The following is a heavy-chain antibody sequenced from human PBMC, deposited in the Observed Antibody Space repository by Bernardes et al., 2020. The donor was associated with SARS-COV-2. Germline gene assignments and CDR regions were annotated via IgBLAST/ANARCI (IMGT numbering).Heavy chain of an antibody. Sequence: TMSLTCTVSGGSISSYYWSWIRQPPGKGLEWIGYIYYSGSTNYNPSLKSRVTILVDTSKNQFSLKLSSVTAADTAVYYCARESGIAVAGHYYYYGMDVWGQGTTVTVSS. CDR3: ARESGIAVAGHYYYYGMDV. V-gene: IGHV4-59*01. J-gene: IGHJ6*02. CDR2: IYYSGST. CDR1: GGSISSYY. D-gene: IGHD6-19*01.